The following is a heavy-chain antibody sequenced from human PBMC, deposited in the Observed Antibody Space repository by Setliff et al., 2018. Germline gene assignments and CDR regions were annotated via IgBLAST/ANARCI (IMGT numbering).Heavy chain of an antibody. V-gene: IGHV4-39*07. CDR3: ARAPRYFDPTGSYFDY. D-gene: IGHD3-9*01. J-gene: IGHJ4*02. Sequence: LSLTCTVSGASVRGNSYYWGWIRQPPGKGLGWIGSMYYGGGGSTYYNASLKSRVTISVDTSKNQFSLKLNSVTAADTAVYYCARAPRYFDPTGSYFDYWGQGTLVTVSS. CDR1: GASVRGNSYY. CDR2: MYYGGGGST.